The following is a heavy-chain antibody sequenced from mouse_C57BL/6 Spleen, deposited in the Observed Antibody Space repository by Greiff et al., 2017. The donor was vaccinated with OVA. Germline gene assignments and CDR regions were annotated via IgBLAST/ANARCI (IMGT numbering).Heavy chain of an antibody. J-gene: IGHJ2*01. CDR3: ARATTVGLDY. CDR2: INPGSGGT. V-gene: IGHV1-54*01. CDR1: GYAFTNYL. D-gene: IGHD1-1*01. Sequence: QVQLQQSGAELVRPGTSVKVSCKASGYAFTNYLIEWVKQRPGQGLEWIGVINPGSGGTNYNEKFKGKATLTADKSSSTAYMQLSSLTSEDSAVYVGARATTVGLDYWGQGTTLTVSS.